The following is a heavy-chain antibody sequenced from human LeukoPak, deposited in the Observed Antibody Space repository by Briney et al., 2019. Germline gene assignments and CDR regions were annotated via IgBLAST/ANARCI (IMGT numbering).Heavy chain of an antibody. J-gene: IGHJ4*02. CDR3: ARGHFDY. CDR1: GASISAFH. Sequence: SETLSLTCTVSGASISAFHWTWFRQPAGKGLEWIGLIYSSGSTLFNPSLKSRVTISVDTSKNQFSLKLSSVTAADTAVYYCARGHFDYWGQGTLVTVSS. V-gene: IGHV4-4*07. CDR2: IYSSGST.